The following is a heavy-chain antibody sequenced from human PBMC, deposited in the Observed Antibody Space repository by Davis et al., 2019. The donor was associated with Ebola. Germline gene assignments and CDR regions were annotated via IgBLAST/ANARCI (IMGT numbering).Heavy chain of an antibody. CDR1: GGSISSYY. CDR3: ARHLDSSGHETFDY. V-gene: IGHV4-59*08. CDR2: IYSSGIT. D-gene: IGHD3-22*01. J-gene: IGHJ4*02. Sequence: MPSETLSLTCTVSGGSISSYYWSWIRQPPGKGLEWIGYIYSSGITNYNPSLKSRVTISVDTSKNQFSLKLSSVTAADTAVYYCARHLDSSGHETFDYWGQGTLVTVSS.